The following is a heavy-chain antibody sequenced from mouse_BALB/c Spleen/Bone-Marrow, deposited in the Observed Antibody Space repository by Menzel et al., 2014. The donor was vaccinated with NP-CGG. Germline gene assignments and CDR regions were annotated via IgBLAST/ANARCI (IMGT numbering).Heavy chain of an antibody. D-gene: IGHD2-3*01. CDR3: ARYDYAMDY. V-gene: IGHV1S41*01. Sequence: DLVKPGASVKLSCKASGYTFTNFWINWIKQRPGQGLEWIGRIAPGTGTTYYNEMFKGKATLTVDTSSSTAYIQLSSLPSEDSAVYFCARYDYAMDYWGQGTSVTVSS. CDR2: IAPGTGTT. J-gene: IGHJ4*01. CDR1: GYTFTNFW.